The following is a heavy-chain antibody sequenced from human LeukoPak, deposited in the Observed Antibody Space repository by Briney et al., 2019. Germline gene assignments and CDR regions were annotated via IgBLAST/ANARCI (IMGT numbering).Heavy chain of an antibody. D-gene: IGHD2-2*01. CDR3: ARGGCSSTSCYRIDDASDI. CDR1: GGSISSGGYY. V-gene: IGHV4-31*03. CDR2: IYYSGST. J-gene: IGHJ3*02. Sequence: PSETLSLTCTVSGGSISSGGYYWSWIRQHPGKGLEWIGYIYYSGSTYYNPSLKSRVTISVDTSKNQFSLKLSSVTAADTAVYYCARGGCSSTSCYRIDDASDIWGQGTMVTVSS.